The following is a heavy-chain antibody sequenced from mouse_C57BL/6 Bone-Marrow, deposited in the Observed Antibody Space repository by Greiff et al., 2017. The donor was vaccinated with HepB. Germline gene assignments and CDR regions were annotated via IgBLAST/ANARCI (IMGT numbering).Heavy chain of an antibody. CDR3: TNLLLRAWFAY. Sequence: EVQLQQSGAELVRPGASVKLSCTASGFNITDYYMHWVKQRPEQGLEWIGRIDPEDGDTEYAPKFQGKATMTADTSSNTAYLQLSSLTSEDTAVYYCTNLLLRAWFAYWGQGTLVTVSA. D-gene: IGHD1-1*01. CDR1: GFNITDYY. J-gene: IGHJ3*01. V-gene: IGHV14-1*01. CDR2: IDPEDGDT.